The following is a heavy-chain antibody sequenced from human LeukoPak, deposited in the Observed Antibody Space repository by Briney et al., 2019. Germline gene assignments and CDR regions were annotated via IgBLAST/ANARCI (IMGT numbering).Heavy chain of an antibody. D-gene: IGHD3-10*01. CDR1: GGSISSSNW. CDR3: GRAGPRGVRMSHCDY. J-gene: IGHJ4*02. V-gene: IGHV4-4*02. CDR2: IYHSGST. Sequence: KPSGTLSLTCDVSGGSISSSNWWTWVRQPPGKGLEWIGEIYHSGSTNYNPSLKSRVSISIDKSKNQFSLKLSSVTAADTAVYYCGRAGPRGVRMSHCDYWGKGTLVTVPS.